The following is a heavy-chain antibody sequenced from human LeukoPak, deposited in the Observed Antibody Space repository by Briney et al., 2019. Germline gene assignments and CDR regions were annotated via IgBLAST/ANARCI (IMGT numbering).Heavy chain of an antibody. CDR3: ARDSPPLLSRGSSGLGYFDL. CDR1: RGTFSSYA. D-gene: IGHD6-6*01. CDR2: IIPIFGTA. J-gene: IGHJ2*01. V-gene: IGHV1-69*05. Sequence: GASVKVSCKASRGTFSSYAISWVRQAPGQGLEWMGRIIPIFGTANYAQKFQGRVTITTDESTSTAYMELSSLRSEDTAVYYCARDSPPLLSRGSSGLGYFDLWGRGTLVTVSS.